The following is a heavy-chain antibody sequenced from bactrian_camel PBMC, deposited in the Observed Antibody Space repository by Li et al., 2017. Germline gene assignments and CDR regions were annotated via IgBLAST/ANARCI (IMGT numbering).Heavy chain of an antibody. CDR1: GFEFSWYD. V-gene: IGHV3S40*01. D-gene: IGHD3*01. Sequence: DVQLVESGGGSVQAGGSLRLSCLTSGFEFSWYDMMWVRQAPGRGLEWVSAIESGGGSTYYADSVKGRFTISRDNTKNTLYLQMNSLKPEDTAMYTLRQTICYPTGARGPRSPSP. CDR2: IESGGGST. CDR3: RQTICYPT. J-gene: IGHJ4*01.